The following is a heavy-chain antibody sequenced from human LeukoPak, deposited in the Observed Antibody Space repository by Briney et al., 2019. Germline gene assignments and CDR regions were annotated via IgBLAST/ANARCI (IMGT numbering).Heavy chain of an antibody. J-gene: IGHJ4*02. D-gene: IGHD4-23*01. Sequence: GGSLRLSCAASGFSFTSYGMHWVRQAPGKGLEWVAVTWYDGTNKYYADSVKGRFTISRDTSNNMLYLQMNSLRAEDTAVYYCARVSESGNSDYWGQGTLVTVSS. CDR2: TWYDGTNK. CDR3: ARVSESGNSDY. V-gene: IGHV3-33*01. CDR1: GFSFTSYG.